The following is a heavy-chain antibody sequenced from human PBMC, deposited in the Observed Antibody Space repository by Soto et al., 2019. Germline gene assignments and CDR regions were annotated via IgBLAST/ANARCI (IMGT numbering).Heavy chain of an antibody. CDR1: GFIFSASA. CDR2: VRGKPNSYAT. V-gene: IGHV3-73*01. D-gene: IGHD3-22*01. CDR3: ARPTYYYDSSGPPAY. J-gene: IGHJ4*02. Sequence: GGSLRLSCAASGFIFSASAMHWVRQAPGKGLEWVGHVRGKPNSYATVYAASVKGRFTISRDDSKNTAYLQMNSLKTEDTAVYYCARPTYYYDSSGPPAYWGQGTLVTVSS.